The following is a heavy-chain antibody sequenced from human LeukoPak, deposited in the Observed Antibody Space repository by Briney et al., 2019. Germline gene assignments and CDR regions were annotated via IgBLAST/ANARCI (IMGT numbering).Heavy chain of an antibody. CDR3: ARDITGDPPPYYFDY. V-gene: IGHV3-66*01. CDR1: GFTFSDYY. D-gene: IGHD7-27*01. CDR2: IYSGGST. Sequence: GGSLRLSCAASGFTFSDYYMSWIRQAPGKGLEWVSVIYSGGSTYYADSVKGRFTISRDNSKSMLYLQMNSLRAEDTAVYYCARDITGDPPPYYFDYWGQGSLVTVSS. J-gene: IGHJ4*02.